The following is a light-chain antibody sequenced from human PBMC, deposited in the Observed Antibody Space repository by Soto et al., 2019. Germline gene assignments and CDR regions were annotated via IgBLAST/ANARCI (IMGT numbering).Light chain of an antibody. CDR3: QQDESFPWT. J-gene: IGKJ1*01. CDR1: QSISTW. V-gene: IGKV1-5*03. Sequence: DIQMTQSPSNLSASVGDRVTITCRASQSISTWLAWYQQKPGKAPKILIYRASSLESGVPSRFSGSGSETEFTLTISSLQPDDLATYYCQQDESFPWTFGQGTKVEIK. CDR2: RAS.